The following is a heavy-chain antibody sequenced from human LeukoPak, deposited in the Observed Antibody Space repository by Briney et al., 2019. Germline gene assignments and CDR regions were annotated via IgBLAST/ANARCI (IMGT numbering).Heavy chain of an antibody. CDR2: ISGSDGST. J-gene: IGHJ4*02. V-gene: IGHV3-23*01. Sequence: SGGSLRLSCAASGFSFSSFGMSWVRQAPGKGLEWVSRISGSDGSTYYADSVKGRFTISRDNSKNTLYLQMNSLRAEDTAVYYCAGARRDGYCSSTSCYGYWGQGTLVTVSS. D-gene: IGHD2-2*03. CDR3: AGARRDGYCSSTSCYGY. CDR1: GFSFSSFG.